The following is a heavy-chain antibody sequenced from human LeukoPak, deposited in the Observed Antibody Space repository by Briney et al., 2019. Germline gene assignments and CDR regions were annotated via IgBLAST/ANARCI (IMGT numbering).Heavy chain of an antibody. CDR3: ARDGGVVPDY. Sequence: AGGSLRLSCAASGFTFSSYGMSWVRQAPGKGLEWVSVIYSGGGTYYADSVKGRFTISRDNSKNTLYLQMNSLRAEDTAVYYCARDGGVVPDYWGQGTLVTVSS. D-gene: IGHD3-3*01. CDR2: IYSGGGT. CDR1: GFTFSSYG. V-gene: IGHV3-66*01. J-gene: IGHJ4*02.